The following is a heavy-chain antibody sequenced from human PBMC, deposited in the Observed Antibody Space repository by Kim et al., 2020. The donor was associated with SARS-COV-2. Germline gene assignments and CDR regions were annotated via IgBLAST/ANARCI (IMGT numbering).Heavy chain of an antibody. Sequence: AAAVKGRFTITRENTKNTLYLHKNSLSTDDTAVYYCAKEPHLAGTTTFDCWGQGTLVTVSS. V-gene: IGHV3-23*01. D-gene: IGHD1-7*01. J-gene: IGHJ4*02. CDR3: AKEPHLAGTTTFDC.